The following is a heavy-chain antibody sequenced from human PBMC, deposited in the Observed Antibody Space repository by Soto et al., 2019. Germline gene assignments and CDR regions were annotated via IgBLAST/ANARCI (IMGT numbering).Heavy chain of an antibody. Sequence: SVKVSCKASGGTFSSYTISWVRQAPGQGLEWMGRIIPILGIANYAQKFQGRVTTTADKSTSTAYMELSSLRSEDTAVYYCAREGGGYDFDYWGQGTLVTVSS. V-gene: IGHV1-69*04. D-gene: IGHD5-12*01. J-gene: IGHJ4*02. CDR1: GGTFSSYT. CDR3: AREGGGYDFDY. CDR2: IIPILGIA.